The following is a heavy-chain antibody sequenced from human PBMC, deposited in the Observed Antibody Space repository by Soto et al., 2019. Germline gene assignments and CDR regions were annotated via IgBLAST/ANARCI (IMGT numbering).Heavy chain of an antibody. Sequence: EVQLVESGGGLVKPGGSLRLSCAASGFTFSSYSMNWVRQAPGKGLEWVSSISSSSSYIYYADSVKGRFTISRDNAKNSLYLQMNSLRAEDTAVYYCAMAGYSSSWLLLYWGQGTLVTVSS. CDR1: GFTFSSYS. V-gene: IGHV3-21*01. CDR3: AMAGYSSSWLLLY. CDR2: ISSSSSYI. J-gene: IGHJ4*02. D-gene: IGHD6-13*01.